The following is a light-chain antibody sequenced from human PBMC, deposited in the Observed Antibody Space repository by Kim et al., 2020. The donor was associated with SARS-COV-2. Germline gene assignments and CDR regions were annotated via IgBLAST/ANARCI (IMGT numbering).Light chain of an antibody. CDR1: QSISNY. V-gene: IGKV3-11*01. CDR2: DVS. Sequence: EIVLTQSPATLSLSPGERATLSCRASQSISNYLAWYQQKPGEAPRLLIYDVSNRAPGIPARFSGSGSGTDFTLTISSLEPDDFAVYFCHQRAHWPIFTFGPGTKVYIK. J-gene: IGKJ3*01. CDR3: HQRAHWPIFT.